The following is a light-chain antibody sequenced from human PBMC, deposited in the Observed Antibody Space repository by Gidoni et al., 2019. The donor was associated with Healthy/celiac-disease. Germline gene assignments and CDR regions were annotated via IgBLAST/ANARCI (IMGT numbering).Light chain of an antibody. CDR2: GAS. V-gene: IGKV3-20*01. CDR3: QQHGSSPWT. J-gene: IGKJ1*01. CDR1: QTVRFSY. Sequence: EIVLTKSPVTLSLSPGERATLSCRASQTVRFSYLAWYQQKPGQAPRLLIYGASSRATGIPDRFSGSGSGTDFTLTISRLEPEDLAVYYCQQHGSSPWTFGQGTKVEI.